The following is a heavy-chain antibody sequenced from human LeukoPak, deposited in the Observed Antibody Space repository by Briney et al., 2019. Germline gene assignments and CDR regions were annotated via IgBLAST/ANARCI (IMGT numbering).Heavy chain of an antibody. CDR3: VRGGQGDGYSADEAFDF. J-gene: IGHJ3*01. Sequence: SQTLSLTCAISGDSVSSNSTACNWIRQSPSRGLEWLGRTYYRSEWYNDYAVSVKSRITINPDTSKNQFSLQLNSVTAEDTAVYYCVRGGQGDGYSADEAFDFWGQGTVVTVSS. CDR1: GDSVSSNSTA. CDR2: TYYRSEWYN. V-gene: IGHV6-1*01. D-gene: IGHD5-24*01.